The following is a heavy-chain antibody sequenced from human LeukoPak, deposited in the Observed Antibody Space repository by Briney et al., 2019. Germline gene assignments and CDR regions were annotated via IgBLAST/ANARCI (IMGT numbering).Heavy chain of an antibody. V-gene: IGHV1-2*02. CDR3: ARDGGYYYDSSGYDFDY. CDR2: INPNSGGT. J-gene: IGHJ4*02. CDR1: GYTFTGYD. Sequence: GASVKVSCKASGYTFTGYDMHWVRQAPGQGLEWMGWINPNSGGTNYAQRFQGRVTMTRDTSISTAYMELSRLRSDDTAVYYCARDGGYYYDSSGYDFDYWGQGTLVTVSS. D-gene: IGHD3-22*01.